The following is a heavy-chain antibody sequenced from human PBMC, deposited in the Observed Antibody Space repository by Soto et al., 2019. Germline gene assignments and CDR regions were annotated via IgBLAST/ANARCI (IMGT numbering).Heavy chain of an antibody. CDR3: TKRRNVFRFLEWSSGMEV. CDR1: GFPFSNYG. V-gene: IGHV3-30*18. D-gene: IGHD3-3*01. J-gene: IGHJ6*02. CDR2: ISDDGSNK. Sequence: GGSLRLSCAASGFPFSNYGMHWVRQAPGKGLEWVAFISDDGSNKYYADSMKGRLTMSRDNSKRTLYLQMSSLRVEDTAVYYCTKRRNVFRFLEWSSGMEVWGQGTTVTVSS.